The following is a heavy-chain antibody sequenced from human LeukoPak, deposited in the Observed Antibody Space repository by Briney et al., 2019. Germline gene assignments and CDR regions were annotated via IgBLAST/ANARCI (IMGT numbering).Heavy chain of an antibody. V-gene: IGHV3-33*01. Sequence: GGSLRLSCAASGFTFSSYGMHWVRQAPGKGLEWVAVIWYDGSNKYYADSVKGRFTVSRDNSKNTLYLQMNSLRAEDTAVYYCAREPEYSSGWPYYFDYWGQGTLVTVSS. CDR2: IWYDGSNK. CDR3: AREPEYSSGWPYYFDY. D-gene: IGHD6-19*01. J-gene: IGHJ4*02. CDR1: GFTFSSYG.